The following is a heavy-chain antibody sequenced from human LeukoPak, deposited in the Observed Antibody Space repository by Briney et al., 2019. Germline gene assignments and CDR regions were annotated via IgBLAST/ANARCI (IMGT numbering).Heavy chain of an antibody. CDR3: ARVEEGYGSGRRENYYYYYMDV. CDR1: GYSINSGYY. V-gene: IGHV4-38-2*02. CDR2: IDHSGST. D-gene: IGHD3-10*01. J-gene: IGHJ6*03. Sequence: SETLSLTCTVSGYSINSGYYWGWIRQPPGKGLEWIGSIDHSGSTYYNPSLKSRVTISVDTSKSQFSLKLSSVTAADTAVYYCARVEEGYGSGRRENYYYYYMDVWGKGTTVTISS.